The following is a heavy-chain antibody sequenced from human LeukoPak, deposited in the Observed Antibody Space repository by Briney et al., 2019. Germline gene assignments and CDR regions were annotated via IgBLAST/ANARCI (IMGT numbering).Heavy chain of an antibody. CDR2: ISYDGSNK. V-gene: IGHV3-30-3*01. J-gene: IGHJ4*02. D-gene: IGHD3-9*01. CDR1: GFTFSSYA. Sequence: GGSLRLSCAASGFTFSSYAMHWVRQAPGKGLEWVAVISYDGSNKYYADSVKGRFTISRDNSKNTLYLQMSSLRAEDTAVYYCARGGYFGWLLFDYWGQGTLVTVSS. CDR3: ARGGYFGWLLFDY.